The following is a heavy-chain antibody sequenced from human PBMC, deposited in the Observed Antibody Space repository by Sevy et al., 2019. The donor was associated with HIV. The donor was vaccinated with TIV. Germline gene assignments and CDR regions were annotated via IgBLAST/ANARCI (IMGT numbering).Heavy chain of an antibody. D-gene: IGHD2-21*01. CDR2: IIPMFGTS. V-gene: IGHV1-69*13. CDR1: GGTFSSYD. J-gene: IGHJ6*02. CDR3: AGGGGAVDHGMDV. Sequence: ASVKVSCKASGGTFSSYDINWVRQAPGQGLEWMGQIIPMFGTSTYAHNFQGRVTITADESTGTAYMDLGSLGYEDTAVYYWAGGGGAVDHGMDVWGQGTTVTVSS.